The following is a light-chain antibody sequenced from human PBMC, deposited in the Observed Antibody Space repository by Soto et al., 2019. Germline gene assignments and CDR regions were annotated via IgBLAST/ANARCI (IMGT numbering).Light chain of an antibody. Sequence: QSARTQPSSLSGSPGQSITISCTVTSSDIGAYDDVSWFQQHPGKAPKLMISEVNNRPSGVSNRFSGSKSGNTAYLTISGLQVEDEAEYFCSSFTTTSTHVFGTGTKVTVL. CDR2: EVN. CDR3: SSFTTTSTHV. V-gene: IGLV2-14*01. J-gene: IGLJ1*01. CDR1: SSDIGAYDD.